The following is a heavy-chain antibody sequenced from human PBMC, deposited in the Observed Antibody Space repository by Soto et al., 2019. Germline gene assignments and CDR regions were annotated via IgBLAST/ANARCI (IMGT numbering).Heavy chain of an antibody. CDR3: ARHPREIYCSGGSCYPLTTPYFDY. CDR1: GGSISSSSYY. J-gene: IGHJ4*02. Sequence: QLQLQESGPGLVKPSETLSLTCTVSGGSISSSSYYWGWIRQPPGKGLEWIGSIYYSGSTYYNPSLKSRVTISVDTSKNQFSLKLSSVTAADTAVYYCARHPREIYCSGGSCYPLTTPYFDYWGQGTLVTVSS. D-gene: IGHD2-15*01. V-gene: IGHV4-39*01. CDR2: IYYSGST.